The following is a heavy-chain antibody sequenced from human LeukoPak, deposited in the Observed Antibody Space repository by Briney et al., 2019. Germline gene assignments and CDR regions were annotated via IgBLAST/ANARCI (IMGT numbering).Heavy chain of an antibody. Sequence: PGGSLRLSCAASGFTFSSYEMNWVRQAPGKGLEWVSYISSSGSTIYYADSVKGRFTISRDNAKNSLYLQMNSLRAEDTAVYYCARWEHAGGYVYWGQGTLVTVSS. J-gene: IGHJ4*02. D-gene: IGHD1/OR15-1a*01. V-gene: IGHV3-48*03. CDR3: ARWEHAGGYVY. CDR2: ISSSGSTI. CDR1: GFTFSSYE.